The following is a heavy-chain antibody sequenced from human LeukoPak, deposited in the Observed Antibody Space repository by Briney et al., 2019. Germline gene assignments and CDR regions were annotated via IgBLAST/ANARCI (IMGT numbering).Heavy chain of an antibody. CDR2: INHSGST. V-gene: IGHV4-34*01. J-gene: IGHJ6*02. CDR3: ARASPRSYYYYGMDV. CDR1: GGSFSGYY. D-gene: IGHD3-16*02. Sequence: KPSETLSLTCAVYGGSFSGYYWSWIRQPPGKGLEWIGEINHSGSTNYNPSLKSRVTISVDTSKNQFSLRLTSVTAADTAVYYCARASPRSYYYYGMDVWGQGTTVTVSS.